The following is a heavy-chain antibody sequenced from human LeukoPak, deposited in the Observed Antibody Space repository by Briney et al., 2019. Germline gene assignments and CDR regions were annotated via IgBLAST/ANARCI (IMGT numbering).Heavy chain of an antibody. CDR2: INPNSGGT. D-gene: IGHD1-26*01. CDR1: GYTFTGYY. Sequence: GASVKVSCKASGYTFTGYYIHWVRQAPGQGLKWMGGINPNSGGTKYTQKFQGRVTMTRDTSISTAYMELSRLRSDDTAVYYCARAAGGELLSDYWGQGTLVTVSS. V-gene: IGHV1-2*02. CDR3: ARAAGGELLSDY. J-gene: IGHJ4*02.